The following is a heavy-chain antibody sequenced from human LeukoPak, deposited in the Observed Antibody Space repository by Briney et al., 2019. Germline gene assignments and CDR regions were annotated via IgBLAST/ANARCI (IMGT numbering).Heavy chain of an antibody. D-gene: IGHD6-19*01. J-gene: IGHJ3*02. Sequence: ASVKVSCKASGYTFTSYGISWVRQAPGQGLEWMGWISAYNGNTNYAQKLQGRVTMTTDTSTSTAHMELRSLRSDDTAVYYCARDLSWLVYAFDIWGQGTMVTVSS. V-gene: IGHV1-18*04. CDR3: ARDLSWLVYAFDI. CDR2: ISAYNGNT. CDR1: GYTFTSYG.